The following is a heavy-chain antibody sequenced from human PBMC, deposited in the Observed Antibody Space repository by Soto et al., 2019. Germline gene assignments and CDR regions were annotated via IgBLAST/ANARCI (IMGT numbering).Heavy chain of an antibody. CDR1: GGMLYNSA. J-gene: IGHJ4*02. Sequence: AVKVSCKASGGMLYNSASNWVRQAPGQGLEGMGGIVPMNGSPKYAQEFLGRATISAAASATTAYMDLSGLKSEDTAVYYCSFPPNWTYHLTGYWGRGTKVTVSS. V-gene: IGHV1-69*13. D-gene: IGHD2-2*01. CDR2: IVPMNGSP. CDR3: SFPPNWTYHLTGY.